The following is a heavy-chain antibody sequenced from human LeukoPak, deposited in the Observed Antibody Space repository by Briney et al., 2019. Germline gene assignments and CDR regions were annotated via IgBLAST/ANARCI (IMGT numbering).Heavy chain of an antibody. CDR2: LYSSGST. CDR3: VRDFSGYTYYMDI. V-gene: IGHV4-61*02. CDR1: GGSINSGNYH. J-gene: IGHJ6*03. D-gene: IGHD3-22*01. Sequence: SETLSLTCTVSGGSINSGNYHWSWIQQPAGKGLEWIGRLYSSGSTKYNPSLKSRVTISGDTSDNQISLELSSVTAADTAVYYCVRDFSGYTYYMDIWGKGTTVTVSS.